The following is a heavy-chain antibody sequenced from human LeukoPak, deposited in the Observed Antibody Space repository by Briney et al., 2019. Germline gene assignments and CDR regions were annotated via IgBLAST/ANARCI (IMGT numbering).Heavy chain of an antibody. D-gene: IGHD3-3*01. Sequence: SVKVSCKASGGTFSSYAISWVRQAPGQGLEWMGGIIPIFGTANYAQKFQGRVTITADESTSTAYMELSSLRSEDTAVYYCASSPHGVVTYDYWGQGTLVTVSS. CDR1: GGTFSSYA. CDR2: IIPIFGTA. J-gene: IGHJ4*02. CDR3: ASSPHGVVTYDY. V-gene: IGHV1-69*13.